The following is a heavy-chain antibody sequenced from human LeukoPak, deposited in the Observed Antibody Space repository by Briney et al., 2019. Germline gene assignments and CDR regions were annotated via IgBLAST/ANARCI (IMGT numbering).Heavy chain of an antibody. CDR1: GFTFSSYS. J-gene: IGHJ4*02. Sequence: GGSLRLSCAASGFTFSSYSMNWVRQAPGKGLEWVSSISSSSSYIYYADSVKGRFTIPRDNAKNSLYLQMNSLRAEDTAVYYCARDRGYYDSSGSVDYWGQGTLVTVSS. V-gene: IGHV3-21*01. D-gene: IGHD3-22*01. CDR3: ARDRGYYDSSGSVDY. CDR2: ISSSSSYI.